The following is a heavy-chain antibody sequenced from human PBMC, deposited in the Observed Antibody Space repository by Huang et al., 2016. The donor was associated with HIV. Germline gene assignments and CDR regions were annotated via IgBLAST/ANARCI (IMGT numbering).Heavy chain of an antibody. D-gene: IGHD3-22*01. Sequence: QVQLVQSGAEVKKPGSSVKVSCKASGGTFSSYDISWVRQAAGQGLEWMGWIIPNFGTANYAQKFQGRVTITADESTSTAYMELSSLRSEDTAVYYCARVESRRYYDSSGYYYWGQGTLVTVSS. J-gene: IGHJ4*02. CDR2: IIPNFGTA. CDR3: ARVESRRYYDSSGYYY. CDR1: GGTFSSYD. V-gene: IGHV1-69*01.